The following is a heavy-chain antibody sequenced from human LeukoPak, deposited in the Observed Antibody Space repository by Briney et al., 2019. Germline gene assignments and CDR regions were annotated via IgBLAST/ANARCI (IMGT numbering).Heavy chain of an antibody. CDR1: GFTFGDYA. J-gene: IGHJ4*02. CDR2: IRSKAYGGTT. CDR3: TTDPGGGELRFLEWLLYPLGY. V-gene: IGHV3-49*04. Sequence: SGGSLRLSCTASGFTFGDYAMSWVRQAPGKGLEWVGFIRSKAYGGTTEYAASVKGRFTISRDDSKSIAYLQMNSLKTEDTAVYYCTTDPGGGELRFLEWLLYPLGYWGQGTLVTVSS. D-gene: IGHD3-3*01.